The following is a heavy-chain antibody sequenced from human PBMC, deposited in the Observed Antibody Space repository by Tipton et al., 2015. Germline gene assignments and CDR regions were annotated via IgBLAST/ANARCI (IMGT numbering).Heavy chain of an antibody. D-gene: IGHD6-19*01. CDR3: ATNRWSSVWYGADH. CDR1: GFTFSNYW. CDR2: ISSDGTIT. V-gene: IGHV3-74*01. Sequence: SLRLSCAASGFTFSNYWMHWVRQAPGKGLVWVSRISSDGTITNYVDSVKGRFTISRDNARNTVTLQVNSLRADDTAVYYCATNRWSSVWYGADHWGQGTLVTVSS. J-gene: IGHJ5*02.